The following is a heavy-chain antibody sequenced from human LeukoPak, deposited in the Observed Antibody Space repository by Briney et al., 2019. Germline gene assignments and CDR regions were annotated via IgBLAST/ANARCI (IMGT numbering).Heavy chain of an antibody. CDR3: AKEEDGYYGSTPSLFDY. D-gene: IGHD3-10*01. CDR2: ISGSGGSA. CDR1: GFTFSSYA. Sequence: GGSLRLSCAASGFTFSSYAMSWVRQAPGKGLEWVSAISGSGGSAYYADSVKGRFTISRDNSKNTLYLQMNSLRAEDTAVYYCAKEEDGYYGSTPSLFDYWGQGTLVTVSS. V-gene: IGHV3-23*01. J-gene: IGHJ4*02.